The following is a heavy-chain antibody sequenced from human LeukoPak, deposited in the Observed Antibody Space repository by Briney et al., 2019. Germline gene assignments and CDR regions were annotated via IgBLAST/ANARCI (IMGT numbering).Heavy chain of an antibody. D-gene: IGHD3/OR15-3a*01. Sequence: PSETLSLTCTVSGYSISSGYYWGWIRQPPGKGLEWIGSIYHSGSTYYNPSLKSRVTISVDTSKNQFSLKLSSVTAADTAVYYCARQTGSGLFTLPGGQGTLVTVSS. CDR2: IYHSGST. CDR3: ARQTGSGLFTLP. CDR1: GYSISSGYY. V-gene: IGHV4-38-2*02. J-gene: IGHJ4*02.